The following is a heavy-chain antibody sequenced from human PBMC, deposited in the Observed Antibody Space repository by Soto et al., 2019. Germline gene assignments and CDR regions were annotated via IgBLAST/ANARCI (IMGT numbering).Heavy chain of an antibody. V-gene: IGHV3-30*18. Sequence: QVQLVESGGGVVQPGTSLRLSCAASGFTFSSHGMHWVRQAPGKGLEWVALISSDRSKINYVDSVKGRFTISRDNSKNPLYLQMNSLRAEDTAVYYCAKRGFCSGGSCYSFHFDSWGQGTLVTVSS. D-gene: IGHD2-15*01. J-gene: IGHJ4*02. CDR2: ISSDRSKI. CDR1: GFTFSSHG. CDR3: AKRGFCSGGSCYSFHFDS.